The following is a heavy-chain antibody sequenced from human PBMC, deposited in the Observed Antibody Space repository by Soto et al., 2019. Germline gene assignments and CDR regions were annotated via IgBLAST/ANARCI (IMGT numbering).Heavy chain of an antibody. CDR3: AREGSSAS. V-gene: IGHV1-69*19. Sequence: QVHLVQSGAEVKKPGSSVKVSCTTSGGPFSNYGISWVRQAPGQGFEWMGGIIPVFATPHYAEKFQDRLTITADESSSSVFMELTRLRFEDTAVYFGAREGSSASWGQGTLVTVSS. J-gene: IGHJ3*01. D-gene: IGHD3-10*01. CDR2: IIPVFATP. CDR1: GGPFSNYG.